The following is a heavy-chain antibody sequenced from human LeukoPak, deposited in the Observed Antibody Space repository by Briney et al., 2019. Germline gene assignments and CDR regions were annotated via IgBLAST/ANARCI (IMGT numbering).Heavy chain of an antibody. CDR2: ISYDGSNK. D-gene: IGHD6-19*01. CDR3: ARGVSSGWYTQNWFDP. J-gene: IGHJ5*02. Sequence: QPGRSLRLSYAASGFTFSSYAMHWVRQAPGKGLEWVAVISYDGSNKYYADSVKGRFTISRDNSKNTLYLQMNSLRAEDTAVYYCARGVSSGWYTQNWFDPWGQGTLVTVSS. CDR1: GFTFSSYA. V-gene: IGHV3-30-3*01.